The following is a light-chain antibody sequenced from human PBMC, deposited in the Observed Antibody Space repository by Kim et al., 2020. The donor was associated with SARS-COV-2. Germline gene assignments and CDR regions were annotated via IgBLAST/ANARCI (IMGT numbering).Light chain of an antibody. CDR1: QSVAHNH. V-gene: IGKV3D-7*01. Sequence: SPGGRATLSCRASQSVAHNHLAWFQQKPGQAPRLLIYGTSSRATGIPDRFSASESGTDLTLTISSLQPEDFATYYCQQDNSFPLTFGGGTKVDIK. CDR3: QQDNSFPLT. CDR2: GTS. J-gene: IGKJ4*01.